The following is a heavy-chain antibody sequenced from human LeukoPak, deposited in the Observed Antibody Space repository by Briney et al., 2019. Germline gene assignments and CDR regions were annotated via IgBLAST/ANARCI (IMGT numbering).Heavy chain of an antibody. V-gene: IGHV3-7*01. CDR1: GFTFSSYW. D-gene: IGHD5-12*01. CDR2: IKQDGSEK. J-gene: IGHJ4*02. CDR3: ARTDIVATSFSYYFDY. Sequence: GGSLRLSCAASGFTFSSYWMSWVRQAPGKGLEWVANIKQDGSEKYYVDSVKGRFTISRDNAKNSLYLQMNSLRAEDTAVYYCARTDIVATSFSYYFDYWGQGTLVTVSS.